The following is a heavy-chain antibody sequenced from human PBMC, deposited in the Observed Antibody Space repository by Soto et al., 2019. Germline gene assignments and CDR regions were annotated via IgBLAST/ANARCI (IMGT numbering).Heavy chain of an antibody. V-gene: IGHV4-34*01. CDR2: INHSGST. D-gene: IGHD3-10*01. J-gene: IGHJ4*02. CDR3: TRGRRFGHFTPPFVY. CDR1: GGSFSGYF. Sequence: PSETLSLTCAVSGGSFSGYFWSWIRQPPGKGLEWIGEINHSGSTYYNPSLGSRVTVLVDTSRSQFSLKLRSVTAADTAVYFCTRGRRFGHFTPPFVYWGQGTLVTISS.